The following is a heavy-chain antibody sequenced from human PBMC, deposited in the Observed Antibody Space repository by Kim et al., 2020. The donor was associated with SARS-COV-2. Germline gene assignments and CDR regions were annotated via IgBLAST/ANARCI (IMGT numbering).Heavy chain of an antibody. J-gene: IGHJ4*02. Sequence: SVKVSCKASGGTFSSYAISWVRQAPGQGLEWMGGIIPIFGTANYAQKFQGRVTITADESTSTAYMELSSLRSEDTAVYYCASTPGGVRLGELSTENTPREFDYWGQGTLVTVSS. D-gene: IGHD3-16*02. CDR2: IIPIFGTA. CDR1: GGTFSSYA. CDR3: ASTPGGVRLGELSTENTPREFDY. V-gene: IGHV1-69*13.